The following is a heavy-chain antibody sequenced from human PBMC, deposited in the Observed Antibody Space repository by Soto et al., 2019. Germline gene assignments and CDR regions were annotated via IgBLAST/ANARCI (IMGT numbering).Heavy chain of an antibody. D-gene: IGHD3-22*01. Sequence: GGSLRLSCAASGFTFSSYAMSWVRQAPGKGLEWVSAISGSGGSTYYADSVKGRFTISRDNSKNTLYLQMNSLRAEDTAVYYCAKPVLRDYYDSSGYWGGGAFDIWGQGTMVTVSS. CDR2: ISGSGGST. CDR3: AKPVLRDYYDSSGYWGGGAFDI. J-gene: IGHJ3*02. CDR1: GFTFSSYA. V-gene: IGHV3-23*01.